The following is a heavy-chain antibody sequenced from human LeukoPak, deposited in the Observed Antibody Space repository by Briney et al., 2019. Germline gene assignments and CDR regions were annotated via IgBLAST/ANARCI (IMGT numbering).Heavy chain of an antibody. CDR2: INAGNGNT. CDR1: GYTFTSYG. V-gene: IGHV1-3*01. J-gene: IGHJ4*02. D-gene: IGHD6-19*01. CDR3: ARAEYSSGWSPFDY. Sequence: GASVKVSCKASGYTFTSYGISWVRQAPGQRLEWMGWINAGNGNTKYSQKFQGRVTITRDTSASTAYMELSSLRSEDTAVYYCARAEYSSGWSPFDYWGQGTLVTVSS.